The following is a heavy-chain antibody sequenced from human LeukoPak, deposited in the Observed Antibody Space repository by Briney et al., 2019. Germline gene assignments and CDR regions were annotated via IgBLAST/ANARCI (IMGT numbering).Heavy chain of an antibody. J-gene: IGHJ6*02. CDR2: IKANGSGI. V-gene: IGHV3-43*02. Sequence: LPGGALRLSCAASGFTIGPYTMYWVRQAPGRGLEWVSAIKANGSGIFYADSVRGRFTTSRDNSKNSLYLQMNSLTSEDTAIYYCATGTLSHNLDLWVRGTTIIVYS. CDR3: ATGTLSHNLDL. D-gene: IGHD3-10*01. CDR1: GFTIGPYT.